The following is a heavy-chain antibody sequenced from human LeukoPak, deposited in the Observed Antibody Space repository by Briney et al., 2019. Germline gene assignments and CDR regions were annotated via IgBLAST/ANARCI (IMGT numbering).Heavy chain of an antibody. D-gene: IGHD1-26*01. Sequence: ASVKVSCKVSGYTLTELSMHWVRQAPGKGLEWMGGFDPEDGETIYAQKFQGRVTITADKSTSTAYMELSSLRSEDTAVNYCARVLMLGAIPLPYYYGMDVWGQGTTVTVSS. V-gene: IGHV1-24*01. CDR3: ARVLMLGAIPLPYYYGMDV. J-gene: IGHJ6*02. CDR1: GYTLTELS. CDR2: FDPEDGET.